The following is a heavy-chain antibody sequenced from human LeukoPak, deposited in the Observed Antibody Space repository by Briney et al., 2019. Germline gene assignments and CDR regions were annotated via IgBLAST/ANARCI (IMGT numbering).Heavy chain of an antibody. J-gene: IGHJ5*02. CDR2: IYTSGST. V-gene: IGHV4-61*02. D-gene: IGHD4-11*01. Sequence: ASETLSLTCTVSGGSISSGSYYWSWIRQPAGKGLEWIGRIYTSGSTNYNPSLKSRVTISVDTSKNQFSLKLSSVTAADTAVYYCARGWGFYSNYDATNWFDPWGQGTLVTVSS. CDR3: ARGWGFYSNYDATNWFDP. CDR1: GGSISSGSYY.